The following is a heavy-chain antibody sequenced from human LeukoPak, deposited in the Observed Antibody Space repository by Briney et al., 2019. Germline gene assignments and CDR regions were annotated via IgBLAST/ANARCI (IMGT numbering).Heavy chain of an antibody. V-gene: IGHV4-39*01. CDR1: RTYA. CDR3: LKGYCSSTSCYSIDY. J-gene: IGHJ4*02. D-gene: IGHD2-2*01. Sequence: RTYAMSWVRQPPGKGLEWIGSIYYSGSTYYNPSLKSRVTISVDTSKNQFSLKLSSVTAADTAVYYCLKGYCSSTSCYSIDYWGQGTLVTVSS. CDR2: IYYSGST.